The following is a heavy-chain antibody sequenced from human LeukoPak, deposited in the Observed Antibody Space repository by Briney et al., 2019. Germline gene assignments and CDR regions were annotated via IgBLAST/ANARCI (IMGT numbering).Heavy chain of an antibody. D-gene: IGHD1-14*01. CDR2: INPNSGGT. J-gene: IGHJ4*02. V-gene: IGHV1-2*02. Sequence: EASVKVSCKASGYTFTGYYMHWVRQAPGQGLEWMGWINPNSGGTNYAQKFQGRVTMTRDTSISTAYMEQSRLRSDDTAVYYCARALTGDFDYWGQGTLVTVSS. CDR1: GYTFTGYY. CDR3: ARALTGDFDY.